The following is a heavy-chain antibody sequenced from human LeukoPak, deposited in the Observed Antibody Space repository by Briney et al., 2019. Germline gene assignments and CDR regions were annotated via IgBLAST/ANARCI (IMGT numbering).Heavy chain of an antibody. D-gene: IGHD6-6*01. J-gene: IGHJ3*02. CDR3: ARVTYSSSSISLDAFDI. CDR1: GGSISSGGYS. V-gene: IGHV4-30-2*01. CDR2: IYYIGST. Sequence: PSETLSLTCAVSGGSISSGGYSWSCIRRPPGKGLEGIGYIYYIGSTYYNPSTKSRVTISVDRSKNQFSLQLSSVTAADTAVYHCARVTYSSSSISLDAFDIWGQGTVVTVSS.